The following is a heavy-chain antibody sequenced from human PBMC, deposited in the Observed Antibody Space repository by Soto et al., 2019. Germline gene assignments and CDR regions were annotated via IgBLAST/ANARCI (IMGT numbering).Heavy chain of an antibody. Sequence: LRLSCAASGFTFSSYAMHWVRQAPGKGLEWVAVISYDGSNKYYADSVKGRFTISRDNSKNTLYLQMNSLRAEDTAVYYCARVRSYSGFDYWGQGTLVTVSS. CDR1: GFTFSSYA. J-gene: IGHJ4*02. V-gene: IGHV3-30-3*01. CDR2: ISYDGSNK. CDR3: ARVRSYSGFDY. D-gene: IGHD1-26*01.